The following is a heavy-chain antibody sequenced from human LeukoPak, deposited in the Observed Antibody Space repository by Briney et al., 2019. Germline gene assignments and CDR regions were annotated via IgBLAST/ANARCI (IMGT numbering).Heavy chain of an antibody. CDR2: INSDGSST. D-gene: IGHD1-7*01. Sequence: GGSLRLSCAASGFTFSSYWMHWVRQAPRKGLVWVSRINSDGSSTSYADSVKGRFTISRDNAKNTLYLQMNSLRAEDTAVYYCARGGSWNYLPEYWGQGTLVTVSS. CDR3: ARGGSWNYLPEY. J-gene: IGHJ4*02. V-gene: IGHV3-74*01. CDR1: GFTFSSYW.